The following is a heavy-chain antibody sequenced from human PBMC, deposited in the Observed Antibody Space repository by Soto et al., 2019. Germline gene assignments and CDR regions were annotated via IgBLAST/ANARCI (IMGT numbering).Heavy chain of an antibody. J-gene: IGHJ4*02. CDR3: ARRYYSGSGSYYGGCFDD. CDR2: VSGSGGTS. V-gene: IGHV3-23*01. D-gene: IGHD3-10*01. CDR1: GFTFSSYA. Sequence: EVHLLESGGGLVQPGGSLRLSCAASGFTFSSYAMSWVRQAPGKGLEWLSGVSGSGGTSFHANSVKGRFTISRDNSKNTLYLQLNRLSVDDTAVYYGARRYYSGSGSYYGGCFDDWGQGTLVTVSS.